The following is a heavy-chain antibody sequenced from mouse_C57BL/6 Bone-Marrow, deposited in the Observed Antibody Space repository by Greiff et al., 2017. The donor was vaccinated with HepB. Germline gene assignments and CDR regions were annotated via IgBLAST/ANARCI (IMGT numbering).Heavy chain of an antibody. Sequence: EVQLQESGAELVRPGASVKLSCTASGFNIKDDYMHWVKQRPEQGLEWIGWIDPENGDTEYASKFQGKATITADTSSNTAYLQLSSLTSEDTAVYYCTTAGGDDGDWGQGTLVTVSA. D-gene: IGHD1-1*01. V-gene: IGHV14-4*01. CDR2: IDPENGDT. J-gene: IGHJ3*01. CDR3: TTAGGDDGD. CDR1: GFNIKDDY.